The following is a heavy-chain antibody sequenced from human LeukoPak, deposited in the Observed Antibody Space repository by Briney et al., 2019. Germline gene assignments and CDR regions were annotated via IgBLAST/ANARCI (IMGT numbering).Heavy chain of an antibody. CDR2: IKQDGSDK. D-gene: IGHD3-3*01. CDR1: GFTFSTYW. J-gene: IGHJ4*02. V-gene: IGHV3-7*03. CDR3: ANGNDFWSGFDY. Sequence: PGGSLRLSCAASGFTFSTYWMSWVRQAPGKGLEWVANIKQDGSDKYYVDSVKGRFTISRDNAKNSLFLQMNSLRAEDTAVYYCANGNDFWSGFDYWGQGTLVTVSS.